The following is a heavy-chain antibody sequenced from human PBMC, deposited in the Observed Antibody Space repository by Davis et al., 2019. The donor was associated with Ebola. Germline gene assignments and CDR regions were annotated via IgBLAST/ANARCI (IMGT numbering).Heavy chain of an antibody. Sequence: PSETLSLTCGVSGGSTDGTQWWSWVRQPPGKGLEWVGEISHSGTTNYNPSFKSRVIIETDKSNNQFSLKLNSVTAADTAVYYCARRTAWIGFDSWGQGILVTVSS. D-gene: IGHD5-12*01. V-gene: IGHV4-4*02. CDR3: ARRTAWIGFDS. J-gene: IGHJ4*02. CDR2: ISHSGTT. CDR1: GGSTDGTQW.